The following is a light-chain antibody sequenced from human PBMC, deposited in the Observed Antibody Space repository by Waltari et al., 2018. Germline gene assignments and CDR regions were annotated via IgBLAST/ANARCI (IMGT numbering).Light chain of an antibody. Sequence: IVLTQSPGTLSLAPGERATLSCRASQSVSRTLAWYQQKPGQAPSLLIYAASTRATGIPDMFSGSGSGTDFSFTISRLGPEDCAVYYCQHYVRLPATFGQGTKVEIK. CDR1: QSVSRT. CDR3: QHYVRLPAT. J-gene: IGKJ1*01. CDR2: AAS. V-gene: IGKV3-20*01.